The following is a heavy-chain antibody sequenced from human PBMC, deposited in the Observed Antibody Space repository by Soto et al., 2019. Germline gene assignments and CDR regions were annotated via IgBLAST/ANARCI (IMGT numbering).Heavy chain of an antibody. CDR1: GGTFSSYT. J-gene: IGHJ4*02. CDR3: AIGPGGYCSSTSCYAYFDY. Sequence: QVQLVQSGAEVKKPGSSVKVSCKASGGTFSSYTISWVRQAPGQGLEWMGRIIPILGIANYAQKFQGRVTITADKSTSTAYMELSSLRSEDTAVYYCAIGPGGYCSSTSCYAYFDYWGQGTLVTVSS. D-gene: IGHD2-2*01. CDR2: IIPILGIA. V-gene: IGHV1-69*02.